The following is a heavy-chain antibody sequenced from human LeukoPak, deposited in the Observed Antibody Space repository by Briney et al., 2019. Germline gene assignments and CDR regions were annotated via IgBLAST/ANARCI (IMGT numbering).Heavy chain of an antibody. V-gene: IGHV3-66*01. CDR3: AREDSGYGLHLDY. Sequence: GGSLRLSCAASGFAVIDNYMNWVRQASGNGLEWVAVIYSGGNTYYADSVAGRFTISRDTATNTVYLQMNSLRADDTAVYYCAREDSGYGLHLDYWGQGTLVTVSS. CDR2: IYSGGNT. CDR1: GFAVIDNY. J-gene: IGHJ4*02. D-gene: IGHD5-12*01.